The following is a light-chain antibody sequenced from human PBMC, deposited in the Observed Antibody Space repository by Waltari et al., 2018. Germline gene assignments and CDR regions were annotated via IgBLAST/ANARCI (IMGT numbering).Light chain of an antibody. CDR3: QQYGSSVLYT. CDR1: QSLTMSY. Sequence: EVVLTQSPDTLSLSPGERATLSCRASQSLTMSYLAWYHQKPGRAPRLLISGASSRAAGIPDRFSGSGSGTDCTLTISRLEPEDFAVYYCQQYGSSVLYTFGQGTKLEIK. J-gene: IGKJ2*01. V-gene: IGKV3-20*01. CDR2: GAS.